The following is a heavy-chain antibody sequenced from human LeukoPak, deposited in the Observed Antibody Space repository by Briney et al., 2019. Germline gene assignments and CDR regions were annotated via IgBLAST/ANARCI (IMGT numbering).Heavy chain of an antibody. D-gene: IGHD2-2*01. V-gene: IGHV1-69*05. CDR2: IIPIFGTA. CDR1: GGTFSSYA. Sequence: SVKVSCKASGGTFSSYAISWVRQAPGQGLEWMGGIIPIFGTANYAQKFQSRVTITTDESTSTAYMELSSLRSEDTAVYYCARDKGLGPAYWFDPWGQGTLVTVSS. J-gene: IGHJ5*02. CDR3: ARDKGLGPAYWFDP.